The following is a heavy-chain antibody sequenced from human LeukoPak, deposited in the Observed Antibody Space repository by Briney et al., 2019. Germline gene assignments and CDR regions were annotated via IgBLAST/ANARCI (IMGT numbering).Heavy chain of an antibody. J-gene: IGHJ4*02. CDR1: GFTFSDYY. CDR3: ARSYSSSANFDY. Sequence: PGGSLRLSCAASGFTFSDYYMSWIRQAPRKGLEWVSYISSSGSTIYYADSVKGRFTISRDNAKNSPYLQMNSLRAEDTAVYYCARSYSSSANFDYWGQGTLVTVSS. V-gene: IGHV3-11*01. D-gene: IGHD6-6*01. CDR2: ISSSGSTI.